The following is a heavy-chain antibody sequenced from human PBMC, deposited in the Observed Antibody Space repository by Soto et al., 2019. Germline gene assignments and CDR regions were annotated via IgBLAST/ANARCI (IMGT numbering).Heavy chain of an antibody. Sequence: GESLKISCKGSGYSFTNYWIGWVRQMPGKGLEWMGIIYPGDSNTRYSPSFQGQVTISADKSISTAYLQWSSLKASDTAMYYCARVDYYDSSGYCLDYWGQGTLVTVSS. CDR1: GYSFTNYW. V-gene: IGHV5-51*01. CDR2: IYPGDSNT. J-gene: IGHJ4*02. CDR3: ARVDYYDSSGYCLDY. D-gene: IGHD3-22*01.